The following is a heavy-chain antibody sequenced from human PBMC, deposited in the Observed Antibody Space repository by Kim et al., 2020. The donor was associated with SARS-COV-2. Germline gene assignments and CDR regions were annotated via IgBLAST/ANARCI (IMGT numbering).Heavy chain of an antibody. D-gene: IGHD3-22*01. V-gene: IGHV3-21*01. Sequence: VKGRFTNSRDNAKNSLYLQMNSLGAEDTAVYYCARGGYYYDSSGYYYFDYWGQGTLVTVSS. CDR3: ARGGYYYDSSGYYYFDY. J-gene: IGHJ4*02.